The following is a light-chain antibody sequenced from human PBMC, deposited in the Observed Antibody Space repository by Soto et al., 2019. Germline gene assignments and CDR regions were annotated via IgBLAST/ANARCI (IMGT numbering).Light chain of an antibody. CDR1: SSNIGAGYD. CDR3: QSYASSLSGFYV. V-gene: IGLV1-40*01. Sequence: QLVLTQPPSVSGAPGQRVTISCTGSSSNIGAGYDVHWYQQLPGTAPKLLIYGNSNRPSGVADRFSVSKSGTSASLAITGLQAEDEADYYCQSYASSLSGFYVFVTGTKVTVL. CDR2: GNS. J-gene: IGLJ1*01.